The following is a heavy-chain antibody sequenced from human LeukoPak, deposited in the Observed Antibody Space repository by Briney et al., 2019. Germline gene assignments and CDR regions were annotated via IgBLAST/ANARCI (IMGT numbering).Heavy chain of an antibody. CDR1: GYTLTSYG. CDR3: ARRKDYDFWSGKPDYFDY. D-gene: IGHD3-3*01. Sequence: GASVKVSCKASGYTLTSYGISWVRQAPGQGLEWMGWISAYNGNTNYAQKLQGRVTMTTDTSTSTAYMELRSLRSDDTAVYYCARRKDYDFWSGKPDYFDYWGQGTLVTVSS. J-gene: IGHJ4*02. V-gene: IGHV1-18*01. CDR2: ISAYNGNT.